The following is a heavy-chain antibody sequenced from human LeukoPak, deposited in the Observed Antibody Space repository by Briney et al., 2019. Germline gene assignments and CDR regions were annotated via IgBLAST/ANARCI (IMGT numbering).Heavy chain of an antibody. V-gene: IGHV3-74*01. CDR3: ARYSSSSGGASYYLDY. CDR1: GFTLRNYW. D-gene: IGHD6-6*01. CDR2: ISGDGSVT. Sequence: RGSLRLSCTASGFTLRNYWMHWVRQVPGKRLVWVSRISGDGSVTNYADSVQGRFTISRDNAKNILYLQINNLRSEDTAVYYCARYSSSSGGASYYLDYWGHGTLITVSS. J-gene: IGHJ4*01.